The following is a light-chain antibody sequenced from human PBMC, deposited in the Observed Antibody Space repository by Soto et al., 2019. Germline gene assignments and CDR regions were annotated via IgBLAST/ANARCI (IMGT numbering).Light chain of an antibody. V-gene: IGKV3-20*01. CDR2: GAS. J-gene: IGKJ1*01. CDR1: QSVSSSY. CDR3: QQYAASRT. Sequence: EIVLTQSPGTLSLSPGERATLSCRASQSVSSSYLAWYQQKPGQAPRLLIYGASSGATGIPDRFSGSGSGTDFTLTISRLEPEDFAVYYCQQYAASRTFGQGTKVDIK.